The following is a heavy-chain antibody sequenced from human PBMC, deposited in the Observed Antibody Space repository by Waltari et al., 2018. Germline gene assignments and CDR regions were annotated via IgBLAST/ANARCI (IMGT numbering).Heavy chain of an antibody. CDR1: GFTFSTYG. Sequence: QVHLVESGGGVVQPGRSLRLSCEASGFTFSTYGMHWVRQAPGKGLEWVALVWHDAVTEYYADSVKGRFTVSRDNSKNTLYLQMNNLRDDDTAVYYCARDLLSGYYLDSWGQGTLVTV. D-gene: IGHD2-15*01. CDR2: VWHDAVTE. V-gene: IGHV3-33*08. CDR3: ARDLLSGYYLDS. J-gene: IGHJ4*02.